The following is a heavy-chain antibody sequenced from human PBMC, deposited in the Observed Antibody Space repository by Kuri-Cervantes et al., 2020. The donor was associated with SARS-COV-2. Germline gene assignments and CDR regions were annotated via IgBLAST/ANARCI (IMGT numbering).Heavy chain of an antibody. CDR1: EFTFSSFG. CDR3: ARERHGAAGGHFDY. CDR2: VWFDGSRQ. Sequence: GESLKISCAASEFTFSSFGMHWVRQAPGKGLEWVAVVWFDGSRQYYADSVKGQFTISRDNSKNTMYLEMNSLRAEDTAVYFCARERHGAAGGHFDYWGQGTVVTVSS. D-gene: IGHD6-13*01. J-gene: IGHJ4*02. V-gene: IGHV3-33*01.